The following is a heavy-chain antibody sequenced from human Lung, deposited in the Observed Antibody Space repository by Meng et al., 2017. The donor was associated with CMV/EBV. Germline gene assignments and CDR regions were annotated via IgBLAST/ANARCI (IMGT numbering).Heavy chain of an antibody. J-gene: IGHJ6*02. V-gene: IGHV1-8*01. D-gene: IGHD2-2*01. CDR1: GYTFTTYD. CDR2: MNPNSGNT. Sequence: ASVXVSCKASGYTFTTYDINWVRQATGQGLEWMGWMNPNSGNTGYAQKFQGRVTLTRVTSISTAYMELSSLTSDDTAVYYCARTRIEVEPDGRKIKYYNYGRDVWXQGTXVTVSS. CDR3: ARTRIEVEPDGRKIKYYNYGRDV.